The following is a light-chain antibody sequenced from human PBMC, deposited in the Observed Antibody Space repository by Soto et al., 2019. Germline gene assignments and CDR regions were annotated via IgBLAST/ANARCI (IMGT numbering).Light chain of an antibody. CDR2: DAS. CDR3: QRYDSLPPT. J-gene: IGKJ5*01. Sequence: DIQMTQSPSSLSVSVGDRVTITCQASHDIKKYLNWYQEKPGKAPKLLIYDASNLQTGVPSRFSGSGSGTHFTFTISSLQPEDIATYYCQRYDSLPPTFGQGTRLDIK. CDR1: HDIKKY. V-gene: IGKV1-33*01.